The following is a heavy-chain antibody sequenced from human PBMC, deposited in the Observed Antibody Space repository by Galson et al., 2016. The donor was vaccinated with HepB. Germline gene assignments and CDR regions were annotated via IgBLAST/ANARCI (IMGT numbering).Heavy chain of an antibody. J-gene: IGHJ1*01. CDR1: GYTFKTYG. CDR3: ARGGYNSGGY. Sequence: SVKVSCKASGYTFKTYGISWVRQAPGQGLEWMGTIIPGGDSRTDVQKFQGRLTMTTDTSTSTVYMELSSLRSEDTAVYYCARGGYNSGGYLGQGTLVTVSS. D-gene: IGHD6-19*01. CDR2: IIPGGDSR. V-gene: IGHV1-46*02.